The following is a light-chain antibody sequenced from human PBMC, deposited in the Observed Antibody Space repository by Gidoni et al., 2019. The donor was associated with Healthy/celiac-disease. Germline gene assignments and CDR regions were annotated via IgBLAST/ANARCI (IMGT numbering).Light chain of an antibody. Sequence: DIQMTQSPPTLSASVGDRVTITCRASQSISSWLAWYQQKPGKAPNLLIYDASSLESGVPSRFSGSGSGTEFTLTISSLQPDDFATYYCQQYNSSPYTFGQGTKLEIK. CDR3: QQYNSSPYT. V-gene: IGKV1-5*01. J-gene: IGKJ2*01. CDR2: DAS. CDR1: QSISSW.